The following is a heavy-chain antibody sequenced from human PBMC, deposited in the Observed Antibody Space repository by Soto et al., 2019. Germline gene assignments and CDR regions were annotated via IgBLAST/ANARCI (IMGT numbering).Heavy chain of an antibody. CDR2: IIPILGIA. J-gene: IGHJ4*02. CDR3: ARDNFGTPPPYYFDY. CDR1: GGTFSSYT. V-gene: IGHV1-69*04. Sequence: GASVKVSCKASGGTFSSYTISWVRQAPGQGLEWMGRIIPILGIANYAQKFQGRVTITADKSTNTAYMELSSLRSEDTAVYYCARDNFGTPPPYYFDYWGQGTLVTVSS. D-gene: IGHD1-1*01.